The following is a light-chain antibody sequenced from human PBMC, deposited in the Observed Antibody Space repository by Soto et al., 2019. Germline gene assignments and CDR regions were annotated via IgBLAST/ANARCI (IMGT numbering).Light chain of an antibody. CDR2: GAS. Sequence: EIVFTQSPGTLSLSPGERATLSCRAIQSVSSSYLAWYQQKPGQTPRLLIYGASSRANGIPDRFSGSGSGTDLTLTISRLEPEDFAVYYCQQYGSSPTWTFGQGTQVDIK. CDR3: QQYGSSPTWT. V-gene: IGKV3-20*01. CDR1: QSVSSSY. J-gene: IGKJ1*01.